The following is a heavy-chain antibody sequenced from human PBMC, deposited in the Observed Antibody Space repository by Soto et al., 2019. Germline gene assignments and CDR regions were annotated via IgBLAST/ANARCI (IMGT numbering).Heavy chain of an antibody. CDR2: ISYDGSVR. CDR3: ARDLNWNFILNY. Sequence: LRLSCAASGFTFSSHAMHWVRQAPGKGLEWVAVISYDGSVRYFADSVKGRFTISRDNSENTLYLQMNSLTAEDTAMYYCARDLNWNFILNYWGQGTLVTVSS. J-gene: IGHJ4*02. CDR1: GFTFSSHA. D-gene: IGHD1-7*01. V-gene: IGHV3-30*04.